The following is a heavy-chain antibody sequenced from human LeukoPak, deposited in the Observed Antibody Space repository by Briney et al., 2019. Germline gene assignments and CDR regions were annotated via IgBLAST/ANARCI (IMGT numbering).Heavy chain of an antibody. V-gene: IGHV4-34*01. CDR1: TGSFSGYS. J-gene: IGHJ5*02. CDR3: ARDGYYYDSSGYSTRSTGFDP. CDR2: INHSGST. Sequence: PSETLSLTCAVYTGSFSGYSWTWIRQPPGKGLEWIGEINHSGSTNYNPSLKSRVTISVDTSKNQFSLKLSSVTAADTAVYYCARDGYYYDSSGYSTRSTGFDPWGQGTLVTVSS. D-gene: IGHD3-22*01.